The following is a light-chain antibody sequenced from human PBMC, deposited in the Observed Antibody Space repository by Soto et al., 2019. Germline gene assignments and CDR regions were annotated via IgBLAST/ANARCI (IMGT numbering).Light chain of an antibody. CDR1: STDVGGHNY. V-gene: IGLV2-14*01. CDR2: EVN. Sequence: ALAQPSSVSGSPGQSITISCTGTSTDVGGHNYVSWYQHHPGKGPKLIIYEVNNQPSGVSDRFSGSKSGNKASLTISNLEAEDESDYYCGSYTSTDTPFVFGTGTKVTVL. J-gene: IGLJ1*01. CDR3: GSYTSTDTPFV.